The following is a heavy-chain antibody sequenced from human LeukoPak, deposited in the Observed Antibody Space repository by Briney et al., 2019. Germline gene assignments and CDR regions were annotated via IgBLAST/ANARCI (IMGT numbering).Heavy chain of an antibody. D-gene: IGHD6-19*01. Sequence: HGESLKISCKGSGYRFTSYWIGWVRQMPGKGLEWMGIIYPGDSDTRYSPSFQGQVTISADKSISTAYLQWSSLKASDTAMYHCARAMAGTSNWFDPWGQGTLVTVSS. J-gene: IGHJ5*02. CDR3: ARAMAGTSNWFDP. V-gene: IGHV5-51*01. CDR2: IYPGDSDT. CDR1: GYRFTSYW.